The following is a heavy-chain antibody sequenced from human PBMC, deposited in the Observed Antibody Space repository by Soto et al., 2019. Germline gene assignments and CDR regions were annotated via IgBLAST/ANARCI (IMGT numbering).Heavy chain of an antibody. CDR3: ARGPPPTIFGVVIFVWFDP. Sequence: PGGSLRLSCAASGFTFSSYWMSWVRQAPGKGLEWVANIKQDGSEKYYVDSVKGRFTISRDNAKNSLYLQMNSLRAEDTAVYYCARGPPPTIFGVVIFVWFDPWGQGTLVTVSS. CDR2: IKQDGSEK. V-gene: IGHV3-7*04. D-gene: IGHD3-3*01. CDR1: GFTFSSYW. J-gene: IGHJ5*02.